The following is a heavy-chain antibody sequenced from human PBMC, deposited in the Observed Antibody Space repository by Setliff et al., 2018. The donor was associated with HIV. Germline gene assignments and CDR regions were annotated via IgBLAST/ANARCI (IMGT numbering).Heavy chain of an antibody. J-gene: IGHJ5*02. V-gene: IGHV1-2*02. D-gene: IGHD1-20*01. Sequence: GASVKVSCKASGYTFTGYYMHWVRQAPGQGLEWMGWINPNSGGTNYAQRFQGRVTMTRDTSISTAYMELSRLRSDDTAVYYCARVRGSISWFDPWGQGTLVTVSS. CDR1: GYTFTGYY. CDR3: ARVRGSISWFDP. CDR2: INPNSGGT.